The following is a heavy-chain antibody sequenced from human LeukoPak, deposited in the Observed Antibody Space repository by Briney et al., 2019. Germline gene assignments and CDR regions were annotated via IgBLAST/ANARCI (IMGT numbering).Heavy chain of an antibody. V-gene: IGHV1-69*05. Sequence: SSVKVSCKASGGTFSSYAISWVRQAPGQGLELMGRIIPIFGTANYAQKFQGRVTITTDESTSTAYMELSSLRSEDTAVYYCARDGGSGSYSYWGQGTLVTVSS. CDR2: IIPIFGTA. CDR1: GGTFSSYA. D-gene: IGHD3-10*01. CDR3: ARDGGSGSYSY. J-gene: IGHJ4*02.